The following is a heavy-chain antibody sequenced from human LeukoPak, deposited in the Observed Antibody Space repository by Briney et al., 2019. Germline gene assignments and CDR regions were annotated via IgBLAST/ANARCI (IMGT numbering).Heavy chain of an antibody. J-gene: IGHJ4*02. CDR3: TIDLMTGFSSGWHFGY. Sequence: GVSLRLSCAASGLTFRNFAMSWVRQAPGKGLEWLAVTSGDEDSTHYADSVRGRFVISTDSSKNSLFLQMNSPRADDTAVYYCTIDLMTGFSSGWHFGYWGQGTLVTVSS. CDR1: GLTFRNFA. V-gene: IGHV3-23*01. CDR2: TSGDEDST. D-gene: IGHD6-19*01.